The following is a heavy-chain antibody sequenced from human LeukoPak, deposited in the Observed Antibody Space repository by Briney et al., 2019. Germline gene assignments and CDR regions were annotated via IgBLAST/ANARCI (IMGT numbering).Heavy chain of an antibody. V-gene: IGHV4-59*01. D-gene: IGHD6-19*01. CDR2: IFYSGST. J-gene: IGHJ4*02. CDR1: GDSISNYY. CDR3: ARYNSGWSYFDY. Sequence: SETLSLTCTVSGDSISNYYWSWIRQPPGKGLDWIGYIFYSGSTNYNPSLKSRVTMSVDTSKSQLSLKLSSVTAADTAMYYCARYNSGWSYFDYWGQGTLVTVSS.